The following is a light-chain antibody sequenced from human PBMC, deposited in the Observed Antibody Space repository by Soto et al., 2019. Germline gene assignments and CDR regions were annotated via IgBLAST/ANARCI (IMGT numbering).Light chain of an antibody. J-gene: IGLJ2*01. V-gene: IGLV2-14*03. CDR1: SSDVGAYNY. CDR2: DVS. Sequence: QSVLTQPASVSGSPGQSITFSCTGTSSDVGAYNYVSWYQQHPGKAPKLMIFDVSNRPSGVSNRFSGSKSGNTASLTISGLQAEDEADYYCTSYTSSSTLHVVFGGGTKLTVL. CDR3: TSYTSSSTLHVV.